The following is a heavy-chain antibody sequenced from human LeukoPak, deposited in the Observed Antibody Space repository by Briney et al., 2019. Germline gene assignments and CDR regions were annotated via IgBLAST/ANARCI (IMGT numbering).Heavy chain of an antibody. D-gene: IGHD3-16*01. CDR3: ARKALNLGALGH. Sequence: ASVKVSCKASGYIFTSYDFSWVRQAPGQGLEWMGWISTYNGNTNYAEKFQGRVTMTTDTSTSTAYLELRSLRSDDTAVYYCARKALNLGALGHWGQGTLVTVSS. CDR2: ISTYNGNT. V-gene: IGHV1-18*01. CDR1: GYIFTSYD. J-gene: IGHJ4*02.